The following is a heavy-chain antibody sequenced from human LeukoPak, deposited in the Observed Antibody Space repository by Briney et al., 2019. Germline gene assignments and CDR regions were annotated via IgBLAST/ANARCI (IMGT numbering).Heavy chain of an antibody. J-gene: IGHJ4*02. CDR2: IYYSGST. D-gene: IGHD4-23*01. Sequence: SETLSLTCTVSGNSISSNNYYWSWIRQPPGKGLEWIGYIYYSGSTNYNPSLKSRVTISVDTSKSQFSLKLSSVTAADTAVYYCARQKGKIFDYWGQGTLVTVSS. CDR3: ARQKGKIFDY. V-gene: IGHV4-61*01. CDR1: GNSISSNNYY.